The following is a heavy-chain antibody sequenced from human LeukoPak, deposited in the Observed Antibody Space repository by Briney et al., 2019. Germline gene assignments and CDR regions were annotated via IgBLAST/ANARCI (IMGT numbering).Heavy chain of an antibody. J-gene: IGHJ4*02. V-gene: IGHV3-33*01. CDR1: GFTFSSYG. Sequence: GGSLRLFCAASGFTFSSYGMHWVRQAPGKGLEWVAVIWYDGSNKYYADSVKGRFTISRDNSKNTLYLQMNSLRAEDTAVYYCARSYSSSPKVDYWGQGTLVTVSS. CDR2: IWYDGSNK. CDR3: ARSYSSSPKVDY. D-gene: IGHD6-6*01.